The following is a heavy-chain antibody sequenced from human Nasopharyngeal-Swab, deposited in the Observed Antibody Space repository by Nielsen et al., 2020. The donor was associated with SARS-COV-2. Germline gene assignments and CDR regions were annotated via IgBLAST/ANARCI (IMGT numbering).Heavy chain of an antibody. Sequence: QTRSLTGAISGDSVSSNSAAWNWIRQSPSRGLEWLGRTYYRSKWYNDYAASVKSRITINPDTSKNQFSLQLNSVTPEDTAVYYCARGRVSSFLLTSWYGTNCFDPWGQGTLVTVSS. V-gene: IGHV6-1*01. J-gene: IGHJ5*02. CDR2: TYYRSKWYN. CDR3: ARGRVSSFLLTSWYGTNCFDP. CDR1: GDSVSSNSAA. D-gene: IGHD6-13*01.